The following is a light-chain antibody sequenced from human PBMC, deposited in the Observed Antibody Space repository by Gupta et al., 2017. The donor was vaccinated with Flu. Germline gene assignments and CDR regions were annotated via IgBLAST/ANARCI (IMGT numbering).Light chain of an antibody. CDR1: QSISSN. Sequence: PGERATLSCRVSQSISSNLAWYQQKPGQAPRLLIHGASTRATGIPDRFSGSGSGTDFTLTISRLEPEDFAVYYCQQYGTSPRTFGGGTKVELK. CDR2: GAS. V-gene: IGKV3-20*01. J-gene: IGKJ4*01. CDR3: QQYGTSPRT.